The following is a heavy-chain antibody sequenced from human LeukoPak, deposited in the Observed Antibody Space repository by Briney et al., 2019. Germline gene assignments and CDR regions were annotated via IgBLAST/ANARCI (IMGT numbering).Heavy chain of an antibody. Sequence: ASVKVSCKASGYTFNSSYMHWVRQAPGQGLEWMGIINPSDDSTRYAQKFQGRVTMTKDTSTNTVYMHLSSLRSDDTAVYYCARAPRYCTNGVCLIDYWGQGTLVTVSS. D-gene: IGHD2-8*01. CDR2: INPSDDST. V-gene: IGHV1-46*02. J-gene: IGHJ4*02. CDR1: GYTFNSSY. CDR3: ARAPRYCTNGVCLIDY.